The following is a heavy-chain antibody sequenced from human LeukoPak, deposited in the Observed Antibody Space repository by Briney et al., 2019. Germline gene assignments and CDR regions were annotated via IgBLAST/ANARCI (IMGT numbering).Heavy chain of an antibody. V-gene: IGHV3-23*01. CDR1: GFTFSSYA. J-gene: IGHJ1*01. D-gene: IGHD1-26*01. CDR3: AKDLGVGATPEYFQH. CDR2: ISGSGGST. Sequence: GRSLRLSCAASGFTFSSYAMSWVRQAPGKGLEWVSAISGSGGSTYYADSVKGRSTISRDNSKNTLYLQMNSLRAEDTAVYYCAKDLGVGATPEYFQHWGQGTLVTVSS.